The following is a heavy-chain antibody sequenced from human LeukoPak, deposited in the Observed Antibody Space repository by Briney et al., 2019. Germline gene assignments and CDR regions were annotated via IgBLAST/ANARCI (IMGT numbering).Heavy chain of an antibody. CDR1: GGSISIFY. CDR2: IYYSGST. J-gene: IGHJ5*02. V-gene: IGHV4-59*01. CDR3: ARTGGWFGGLFANWFDP. Sequence: PSETLSLTCAVSGGSISIFYWSWIRQPPGKGLEWVGYIYYSGSTNYNPSLKSRVTISVDTSKNQFSLKLSSVTAADTAVYYCARTGGWFGGLFANWFDPWGKGTLVTVSS. D-gene: IGHD3-10*01.